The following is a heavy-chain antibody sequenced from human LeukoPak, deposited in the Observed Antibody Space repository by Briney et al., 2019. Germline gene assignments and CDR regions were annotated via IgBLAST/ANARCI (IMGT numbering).Heavy chain of an antibody. CDR2: INPNSGAT. D-gene: IGHD6-13*01. CDR3: ARDRSYTSSYYDY. J-gene: IGHJ4*02. V-gene: IGHV1-2*02. Sequence: GASLKVSFKASGYTFTGYYMHWVRQAPGQGLEWMGWINPNSGATNYAQKFQGRVTMTRDTSSSTAYLDLRRLTSDDTAVYYCARDRSYTSSYYDYWGQGTLVTVSS. CDR1: GYTFTGYY.